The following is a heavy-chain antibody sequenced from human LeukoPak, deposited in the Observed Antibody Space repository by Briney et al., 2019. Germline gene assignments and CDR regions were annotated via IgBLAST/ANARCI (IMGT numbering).Heavy chain of an antibody. V-gene: IGHV1-18*04. CDR2: ISAYNGNT. CDR1: GYTFTSYY. Sequence: ASVKVSCKASGYTFTSYYMHWVRQAPGQGLEWMGWISAYNGNTNYAQKLQGRVTMTTDTSTSTAYMELRSLRSDDTAVYYCARYYYDSSGYYSGAFDIWGQGTMVTVSS. D-gene: IGHD3-22*01. CDR3: ARYYYDSSGYYSGAFDI. J-gene: IGHJ3*02.